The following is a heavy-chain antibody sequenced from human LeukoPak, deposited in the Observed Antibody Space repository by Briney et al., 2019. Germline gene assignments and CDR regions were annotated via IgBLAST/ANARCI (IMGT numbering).Heavy chain of an antibody. CDR1: GGSFSGYY. CDR3: ARTFYYDVWSGYYMGPDY. D-gene: IGHD3-3*01. V-gene: IGHV4-34*01. Sequence: SETLSLTCALYGGSFSGYYWSWSRQPPGKGLEWIGEINHSRSTNCNPSLKTRVMIAVYTSNNQFSLKLSSVTAADTAVYYCARTFYYDVWSGYYMGPDYWGQGTLVTVSS. J-gene: IGHJ4*02. CDR2: INHSRST.